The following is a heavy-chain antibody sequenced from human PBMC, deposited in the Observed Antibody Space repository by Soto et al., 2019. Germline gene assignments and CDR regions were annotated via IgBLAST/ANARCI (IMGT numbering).Heavy chain of an antibody. Sequence: PGGSLRLSCAASGFTVSSNYMTWVRQAPGKGLEWVSAISISGDNTYYADSVKGRFTISRDNSKNTLYLQINSLRAEDTAVYYCAKDRRYSGYDYAFDYWGQGTLVTVSS. V-gene: IGHV3-23*01. CDR1: GFTVSSNY. J-gene: IGHJ4*02. D-gene: IGHD5-12*01. CDR2: ISISGDNT. CDR3: AKDRRYSGYDYAFDY.